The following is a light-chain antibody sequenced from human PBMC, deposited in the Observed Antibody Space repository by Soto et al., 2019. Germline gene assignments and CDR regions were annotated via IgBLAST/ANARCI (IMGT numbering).Light chain of an antibody. Sequence: DIPMTQSPSTLSASIGDRVTITCRASQSISSWLAWYQQKPGKAPKLLIYDASSLEGGVPSRFSGSGSGTEFTLTISSLQPDDFATYYCQQYKTYYSFGQGTKLEIK. V-gene: IGKV1-5*01. CDR1: QSISSW. CDR3: QQYKTYYS. J-gene: IGKJ2*03. CDR2: DAS.